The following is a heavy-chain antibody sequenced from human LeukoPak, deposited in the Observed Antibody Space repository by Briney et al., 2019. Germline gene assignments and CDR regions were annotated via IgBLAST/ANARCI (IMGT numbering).Heavy chain of an antibody. D-gene: IGHD6-13*01. J-gene: IGHJ4*02. CDR3: ARGGYSSSWYRRVY. CDR2: INPNSGGT. V-gene: IGHV1-2*04. Sequence: ASEKVSCKASGYTFTGYYMHWVRQAPGQGLEWMGWINPNSGGTNYAQKFQGWVTMTRDTSISTAYMELSRLRSDDTAVYYCARGGYSSSWYRRVYWGQGTLVTVSS. CDR1: GYTFTGYY.